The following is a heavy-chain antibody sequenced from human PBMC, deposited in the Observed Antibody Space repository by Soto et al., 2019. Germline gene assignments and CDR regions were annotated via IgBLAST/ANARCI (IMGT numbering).Heavy chain of an antibody. J-gene: IGHJ4*02. V-gene: IGHV1-2*04. Sequence: ASVKVSCKASGYTFTGYYMHWVRQAPGQGLEWMGWINPNSGGTNYAQKFQGWVTMTRDTSISTAYMELSRLRSDDTAVYYCASRLGYCSGGSWYLPDYWGQGTLVTVSS. CDR3: ASRLGYCSGGSWYLPDY. D-gene: IGHD2-15*01. CDR2: INPNSGGT. CDR1: GYTFTGYY.